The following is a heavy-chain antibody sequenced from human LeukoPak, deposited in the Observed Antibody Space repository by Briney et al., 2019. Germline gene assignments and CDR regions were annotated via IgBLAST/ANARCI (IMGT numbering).Heavy chain of an antibody. CDR3: ARASGYDFWSGYYNWFDP. D-gene: IGHD3-3*01. J-gene: IGHJ5*02. CDR2: IYHSGST. Sequence: SETLSLTCTVSGGSIIGYYWNWIRQPPGKGLDWIGYIYHSGSTNYNPSLKSRVTISVDTSKNQFSLKLSSVTAADTAVYYCARASGYDFWSGYYNWFDPWGQGTLVTVSS. CDR1: GGSIIGYY. V-gene: IGHV4-59*12.